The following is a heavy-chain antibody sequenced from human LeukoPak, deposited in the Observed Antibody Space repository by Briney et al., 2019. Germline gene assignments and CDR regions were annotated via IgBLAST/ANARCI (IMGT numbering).Heavy chain of an antibody. J-gene: IGHJ3*02. D-gene: IGHD2-21*01. CDR3: ARDRFLGGALPLDAFDI. Sequence: PGGSLRLSCVVSGFIVSGDYMNWVRQAPGKGLEWVSSISSSSSYIYYADSVKGRFTISRDNAKNSLYLQMNSLRAEDTAVYYCARDRFLGGALPLDAFDIWGQGTMVTVSS. CDR1: GFIVSGDY. CDR2: ISSSSSYI. V-gene: IGHV3-21*01.